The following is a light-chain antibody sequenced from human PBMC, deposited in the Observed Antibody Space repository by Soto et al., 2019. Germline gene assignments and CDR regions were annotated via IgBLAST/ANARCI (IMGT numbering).Light chain of an antibody. J-gene: IGKJ2*01. V-gene: IGKV1-5*03. Sequence: EIQIAQSPSTRSVSVGDRVSMTCLASPTISSWLAWYQQKPGQAPKLLIYKASTLKSGVPSRFSGSGSGTEFTLTISSLQPDDFAVDYCQQYGCSPYTFGQGTKVDIK. CDR1: PTISSW. CDR3: QQYGCSPYT. CDR2: KAS.